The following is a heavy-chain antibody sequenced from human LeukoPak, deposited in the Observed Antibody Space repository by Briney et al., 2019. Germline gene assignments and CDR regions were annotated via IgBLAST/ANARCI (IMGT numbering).Heavy chain of an antibody. V-gene: IGHV4-4*07. CDR1: GGSMSSHD. CDR3: ARNVVPYSSSWSFDY. Sequence: SETLSLTCTVSGGSMSSHDWTWIRQPAGKGLEWLGRIFTTGRTNYNPSLKSRLTMSIDTSKNEFSVRLTSVTAADTAVYYCARNVVPYSSSWSFDYWGQGTLVTVSS. D-gene: IGHD6-13*01. CDR2: IFTTGRT. J-gene: IGHJ4*02.